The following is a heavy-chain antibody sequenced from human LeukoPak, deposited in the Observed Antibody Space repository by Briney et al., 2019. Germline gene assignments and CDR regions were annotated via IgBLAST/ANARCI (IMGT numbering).Heavy chain of an antibody. V-gene: IGHV3-23*01. CDR1: GFTFSSYG. J-gene: IGHJ4*02. CDR2: ISGSCGST. Sequence: EGSLRLSCAASGFTFSSYGMSWVRQAPGKGLEWVSAISGSCGSTYYADSVKGRFTISRDNSKNTLYPQMNSLRAEDTAVYYCAKDNFVVTLIGGFDYWGQGTLVTVSS. CDR3: AKDNFVVTLIGGFDY. D-gene: IGHD3-22*01.